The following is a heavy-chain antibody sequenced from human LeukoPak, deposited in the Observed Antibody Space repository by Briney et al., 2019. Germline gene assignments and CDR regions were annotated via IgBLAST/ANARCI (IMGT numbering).Heavy chain of an antibody. J-gene: IGHJ4*02. CDR1: GFTFSNYW. D-gene: IGHD3-22*01. CDR3: ARDGDYYDSSGYLDY. CDR2: IKQDGTEK. V-gene: IGHV3-7*01. Sequence: PGESLRLSCAASGFTFSNYWMSWVRQASGKGLEWVAHIKQDGTEKYYVDSVKGRFTISRDNAKNSLYLQMNSLRAEDTAVYYCARDGDYYDSSGYLDYWGQGTLVTVSS.